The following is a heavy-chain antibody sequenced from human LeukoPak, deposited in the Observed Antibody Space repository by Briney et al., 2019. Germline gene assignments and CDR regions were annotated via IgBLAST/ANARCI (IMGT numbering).Heavy chain of an antibody. CDR2: ISSSGSTI. D-gene: IGHD6-6*01. CDR3: ARAPRGYSSSSGFDY. Sequence: PGGSLRLSCAASGFTFSDYYMSWIRQAPGKGLEWVSCISSSGSTIYYADSVKGRFTISRDNAKNSLYLQMNSLRAEDTAVYYCARAPRGYSSSSGFDYWGQGTLVTVSS. J-gene: IGHJ4*02. CDR1: GFTFSDYY. V-gene: IGHV3-11*01.